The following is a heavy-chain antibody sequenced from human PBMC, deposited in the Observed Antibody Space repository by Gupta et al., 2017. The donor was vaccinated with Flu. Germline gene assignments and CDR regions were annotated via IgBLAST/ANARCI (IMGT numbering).Heavy chain of an antibody. V-gene: IGHV5-51*01. D-gene: IGHD6-13*01. Sequence: EVQLVQSGAEVKKPGESLKISCKGSGYSFTSYWIGWVRQMPGKGLEWMGIIYPGDSDTRYSPSFQGQVTISADKSISTAYLQWSSLKASDTAMYYCARRSSPAGPAGYSKDDDAFDIWGQGTMVTVSS. CDR2: IYPGDSDT. CDR1: GYSFTSYW. J-gene: IGHJ3*02. CDR3: ARRSSPAGPAGYSKDDDAFDI.